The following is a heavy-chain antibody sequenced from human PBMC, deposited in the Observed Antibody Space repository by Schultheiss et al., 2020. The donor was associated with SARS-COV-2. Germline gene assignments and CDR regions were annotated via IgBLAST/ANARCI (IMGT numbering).Heavy chain of an antibody. CDR3: ARAPALYKGNSRRYYFDY. J-gene: IGHJ4*02. D-gene: IGHD1-7*01. V-gene: IGHV4-34*11. Sequence: SQTLSLTCAVYGGSFSGYYWNWIRQPPGRGLEWIGFIFYRGRTNYNPSLQSRVTMSVDRSENQFSLRLSSVTAADTAVYYCARAPALYKGNSRRYYFDYWGQGILVTVSS. CDR2: IFYRGRT. CDR1: GGSFSGYY.